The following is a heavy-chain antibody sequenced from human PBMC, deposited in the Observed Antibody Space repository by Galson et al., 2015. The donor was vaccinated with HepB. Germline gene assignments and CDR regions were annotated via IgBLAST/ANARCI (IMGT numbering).Heavy chain of an antibody. D-gene: IGHD4-23*01. V-gene: IGHV5-51*01. CDR1: GYTFANYW. CDR2: IYPDDSDT. CDR3: ARRIYGDNYYFNL. Sequence: QSGAEVKKPGESLKISCKASGYTFANYWIGWVRQMPGKGLEWMGIIYPDDSDTRYSPSFQGQVTIPADKSISTAYLQWSSLKASDTAIYFCARRIYGDNYYFNLWGRGTLVTVSS. J-gene: IGHJ2*01.